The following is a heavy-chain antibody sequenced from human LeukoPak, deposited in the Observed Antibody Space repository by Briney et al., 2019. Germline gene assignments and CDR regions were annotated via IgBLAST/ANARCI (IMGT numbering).Heavy chain of an antibody. V-gene: IGHV4-39*01. CDR1: GGSISSSSYY. D-gene: IGHD5-18*01. J-gene: IGHJ5*02. Sequence: SETLSLTCTVSGGSISSSSYYRGWIRQPPGKGLEWIGTIYYTGNTQYNPSLKSRVTISVDTSKNQFSLKLTSMTAADTAVYYCASRWGYTPNWFDPWGQGTLVTVSS. CDR3: ASRWGYTPNWFDP. CDR2: IYYTGNT.